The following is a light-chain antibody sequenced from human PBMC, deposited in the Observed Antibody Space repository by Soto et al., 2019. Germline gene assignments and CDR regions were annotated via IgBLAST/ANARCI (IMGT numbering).Light chain of an antibody. CDR2: GES. CDR3: QQYQT. Sequence: IVFTQSPGTLSLSPGERTTLSCRASQSVSSSYLAWYQQKPGQGPRLLIYGESRRATGIPDRFSGSGSGTDFTLTISRLEPEDFAVYYCQQYQTFGQGTKVDIK. CDR1: QSVSSSY. J-gene: IGKJ1*01. V-gene: IGKV3-20*01.